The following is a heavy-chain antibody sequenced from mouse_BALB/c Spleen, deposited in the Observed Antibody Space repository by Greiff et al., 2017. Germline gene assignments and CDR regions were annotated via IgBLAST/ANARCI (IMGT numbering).Heavy chain of an antibody. CDR1: GFTFSSFG. Sequence: EVQLVESGGGLVQPGGSRKLSCAASGFTFSSFGMHWVRQAPEKGLEWVAYISSGSSTIYYADTVKGRFTISRDNPKNTLFLQMTSLRSEDTAMYYCARSWSNYYDYWGQGTTLTVSS. CDR2: ISSGSSTI. D-gene: IGHD5-1*01. J-gene: IGHJ2*01. CDR3: ARSWSNYYDY. V-gene: IGHV5-17*02.